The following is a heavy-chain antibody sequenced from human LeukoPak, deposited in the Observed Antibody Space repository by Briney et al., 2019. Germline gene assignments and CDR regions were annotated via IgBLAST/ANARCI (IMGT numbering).Heavy chain of an antibody. Sequence: GASVKVSCKASGYTFTSYDINWMRQAPGQGLEWMGWINPNSGGTNYAQKFQGRVTMTRDTSISTAYMELSRLRSDDTAVYYCARVGGYCSSTSCPNPFDYWGQGTLVTVSS. J-gene: IGHJ4*02. CDR2: INPNSGGT. D-gene: IGHD2-2*01. CDR1: GYTFTSYD. CDR3: ARVGGYCSSTSCPNPFDY. V-gene: IGHV1-2*02.